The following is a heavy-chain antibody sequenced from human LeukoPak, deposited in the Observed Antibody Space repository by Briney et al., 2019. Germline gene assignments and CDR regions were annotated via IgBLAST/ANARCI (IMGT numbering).Heavy chain of an antibody. CDR3: ARVKGYSYGLE. CDR1: RFTFSSYW. Sequence: GGSLRLSCAASRFTFSSYWMSWVRQAPGKGLEWVANIKQDGSEKYYVDSVKGRFTISRDNAKNSLYLQMNSLRAEDTAVYYCARVKGYSYGLEWGQGTLVTVSS. J-gene: IGHJ4*02. D-gene: IGHD5-18*01. CDR2: IKQDGSEK. V-gene: IGHV3-7*01.